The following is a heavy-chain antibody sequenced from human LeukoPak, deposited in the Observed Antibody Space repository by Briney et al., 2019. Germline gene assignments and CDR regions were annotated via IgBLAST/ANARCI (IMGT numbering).Heavy chain of an antibody. CDR3: ARVANAVNDI. Sequence: PGGSLRLSCAASGFTFRTYWMTWVRQAPGKRLEWVANIKQDGSEKYYVDSVKGRFTISRDNANNSLSLQMNSLRAEDTAVCYCARVANAVNDIWGQGTMVTVSS. D-gene: IGHD4-17*01. J-gene: IGHJ3*02. CDR2: IKQDGSEK. CDR1: GFTFRTYW. V-gene: IGHV3-7*05.